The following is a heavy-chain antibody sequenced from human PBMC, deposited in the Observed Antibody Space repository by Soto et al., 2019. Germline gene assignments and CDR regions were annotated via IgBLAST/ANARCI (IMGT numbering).Heavy chain of an antibody. D-gene: IGHD4-17*01. J-gene: IGHJ4*02. V-gene: IGHV4-39*01. CDR3: ARQAYGWGRFDY. CDR1: GGSISSSSYY. CDR2: IYYSGST. Sequence: TSETLSLTCTVSGGSISSSSYYWGWIRQPPGKGLEWIGSIYYSGSTYYNPSLKSRVTISVDTSKNQFSLKLSSVTAADTAVYYCARQAYGWGRFDYWGQGTLVTVSS.